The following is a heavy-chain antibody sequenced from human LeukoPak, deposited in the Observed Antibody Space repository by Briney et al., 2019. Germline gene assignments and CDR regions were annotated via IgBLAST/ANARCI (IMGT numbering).Heavy chain of an antibody. Sequence: SETLSLTCAVSGGSVGSGGHFWSWIRQPPGKGLEWIGEINHSGSTNYNPSLKSRVTISVDTSKNQFSLKLSSVTAADTAVYYCARSYYYDSSGYLFDYWGQGTLVTVSS. CDR2: INHSGST. CDR3: ARSYYYDSSGYLFDY. CDR1: GGSVGSGGHF. V-gene: IGHV4-34*01. D-gene: IGHD3-22*01. J-gene: IGHJ4*02.